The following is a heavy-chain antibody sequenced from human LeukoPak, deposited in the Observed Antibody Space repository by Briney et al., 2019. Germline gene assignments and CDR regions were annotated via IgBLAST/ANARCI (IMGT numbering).Heavy chain of an antibody. Sequence: GGSLRLSCAASGFTFSSYSMNWVRQAPGKGLEWVSSISSSSSYIYYADSVKGRFTISRDNAKNSLYLQMNSLRAEDTAVYYCASSAVAGGFDPWGQGTLVTVSS. J-gene: IGHJ5*02. CDR1: GFTFSSYS. D-gene: IGHD6-19*01. V-gene: IGHV3-21*01. CDR3: ASSAVAGGFDP. CDR2: ISSSSSYI.